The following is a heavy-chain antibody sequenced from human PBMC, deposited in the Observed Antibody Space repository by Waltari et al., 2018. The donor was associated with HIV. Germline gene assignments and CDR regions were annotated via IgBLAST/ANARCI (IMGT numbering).Heavy chain of an antibody. CDR3: ARAPLGSRYYGSGTLRWYFDY. CDR2: KKENGSDK. Sequence: EVQLVESGGGLVQPGGSLRLSCAASGFTFSSYWMSWVRQAPGKGLEGGANKKENGSDKDHVDSVKGRFTISRDNAKNSLYLQMSSLRGEDTAVYYCARAPLGSRYYGSGTLRWYFDYWGQGTLVTVSS. CDR1: GFTFSSYW. V-gene: IGHV3-7*01. J-gene: IGHJ4*02. D-gene: IGHD3-10*01.